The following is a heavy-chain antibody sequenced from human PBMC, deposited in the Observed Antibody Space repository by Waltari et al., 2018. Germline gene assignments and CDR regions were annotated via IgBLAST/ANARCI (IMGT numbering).Heavy chain of an antibody. D-gene: IGHD3-10*01. CDR2: IDYSGST. CDR3: ATTHYGSGSYIFDY. CDR1: GGSISSSSYY. Sequence: QLQLQESGPGLVKPSETLSLTCTVSGGSISSSSYYWGWIRQPPGKGLEWIGSIDYSGSTYYNPSLKSRVTISVDTSKNQFSLKLSSVTAADTAVYYCATTHYGSGSYIFDYWGQGTLVTVSS. J-gene: IGHJ4*02. V-gene: IGHV4-39*01.